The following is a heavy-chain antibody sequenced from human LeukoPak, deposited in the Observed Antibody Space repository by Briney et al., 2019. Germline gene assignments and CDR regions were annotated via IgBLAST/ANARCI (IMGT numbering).Heavy chain of an antibody. CDR1: GSTFSSYS. CDR3: ARDRGGSYSAIDY. Sequence: PRGSLRLSCAASGSTFSSYSLNWVRQAPGKGLEWVSFISSSSITIYYADSVKGRFTISRDNAEKSLYLQMNSLRAEDTAVYYCARDRGGSYSAIDYWGQGTLVTVSS. D-gene: IGHD2-15*01. V-gene: IGHV3-48*04. J-gene: IGHJ4*02. CDR2: ISSSSITI.